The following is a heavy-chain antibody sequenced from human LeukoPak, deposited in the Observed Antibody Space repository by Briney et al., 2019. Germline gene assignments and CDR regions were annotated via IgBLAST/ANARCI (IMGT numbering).Heavy chain of an antibody. CDR1: GFTFSSYW. V-gene: IGHV3-7*04. CDR2: IKQDGSEK. J-gene: IGHJ6*02. D-gene: IGHD4-23*01. CDR3: ARDPGSTVVARYYYYGMDV. Sequence: GGSLRLSCAASGFTFSSYWMSWVRQAPGKGLEWVANIKQDGSEKYYVDSVKGRFTISRDNAKNSLYLQMNSVRAEDTAVYYCARDPGSTVVARYYYYGMDVWGQGTTVTVSS.